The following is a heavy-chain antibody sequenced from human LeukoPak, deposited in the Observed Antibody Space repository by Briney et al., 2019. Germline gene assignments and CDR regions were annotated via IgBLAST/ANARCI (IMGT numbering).Heavy chain of an antibody. CDR3: ARDLSGYYDY. Sequence: GGSLRLSCAASGFTFSSYEMNCVRPAPGKGLEWVSYISSSGSTIYYADSVKGRFTISRDNAKNSLYLQMNSLRAEDMAVYYCARDLSGYYDYWGQGTLVTVSS. D-gene: IGHD3-22*01. V-gene: IGHV3-48*03. J-gene: IGHJ4*02. CDR2: ISSSGSTI. CDR1: GFTFSSYE.